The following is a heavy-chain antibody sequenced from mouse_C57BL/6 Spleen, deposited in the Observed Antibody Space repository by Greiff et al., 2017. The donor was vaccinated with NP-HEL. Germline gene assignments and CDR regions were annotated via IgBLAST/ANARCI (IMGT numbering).Heavy chain of an antibody. D-gene: IGHD1-1*01. CDR1: GFTFSDYY. Sequence: EVHLVESEGGLVQPGSSMKLSCTASGFTFSDYYMAWVRQVPEKGLEWVANINYDGSSTYYLDSLKSRFIISRDNAKNILYLQMSSLKSEDTATYYCARDRYYGSSLGYYAMDYWGQGTSVTVSS. CDR2: INYDGSST. J-gene: IGHJ4*01. CDR3: ARDRYYGSSLGYYAMDY. V-gene: IGHV5-16*01.